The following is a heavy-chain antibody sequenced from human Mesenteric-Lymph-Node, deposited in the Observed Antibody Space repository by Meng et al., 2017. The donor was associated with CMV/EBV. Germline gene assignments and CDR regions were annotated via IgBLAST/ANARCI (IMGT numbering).Heavy chain of an antibody. J-gene: IGHJ4*02. Sequence: GESLKISCADSGFTFSSYAMHWVRQAPGKGLEWVAVISYDGSNKYYADSVKGRCTISRDNSKNTLYLQMNSLRAEDTAVYYCARSPGVEVVPAGRGLFDYWGQGTLVTVSS. CDR1: GFTFSSYA. CDR3: ARSPGVEVVPAGRGLFDY. V-gene: IGHV3-30-3*01. CDR2: ISYDGSNK. D-gene: IGHD2-2*01.